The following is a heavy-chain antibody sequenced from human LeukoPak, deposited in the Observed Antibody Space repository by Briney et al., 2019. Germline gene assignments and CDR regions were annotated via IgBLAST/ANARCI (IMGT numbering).Heavy chain of an antibody. CDR2: ISHDGTNK. CDR1: GFTFTNAS. J-gene: IGHJ4*02. CDR3: ASEDVDTGDF. Sequence: GGSLRLSCTASGFTFTNASIHWVRLAEGKGLEWVSFISHDGTNKYYSDSVDGRFIVSRLNSQNTVYLQMNDLRPEDKATYYCASEDVDTGDFWGQGTLLTVSS. D-gene: IGHD5-18*01. V-gene: IGHV3-30*01.